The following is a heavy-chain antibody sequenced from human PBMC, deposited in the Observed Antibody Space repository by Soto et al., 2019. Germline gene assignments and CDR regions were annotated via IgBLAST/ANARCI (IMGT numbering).Heavy chain of an antibody. CDR2: ISDSGGLT. CDR3: PLYGSGSYYNIYYGMDV. Sequence: LRLSCAASGFAFISHPMSWVRQAPERGLEWVSGISDSGGLTYNADSVKGRFTISRDNSKDTLYLQMNSLRAEDTAVYYCPLYGSGSYYNIYYGMDVWGQGTTVTVSS. V-gene: IGHV3-23*01. D-gene: IGHD3-10*01. CDR1: GFAFISHP. J-gene: IGHJ6*02.